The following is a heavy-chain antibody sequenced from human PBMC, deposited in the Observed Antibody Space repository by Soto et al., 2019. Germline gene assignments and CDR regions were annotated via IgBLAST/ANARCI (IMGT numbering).Heavy chain of an antibody. V-gene: IGHV4-4*07. J-gene: IGHJ2*01. CDR3: ARGMGRYFDL. CDR1: GDSIGNFY. D-gene: IGHD2-8*01. CDR2: LSTSGRT. Sequence: LSLTCTVSGDSIGNFYWSWIRQPAGKGLESIGRLSTSGRTNYSPSLQSRVTMSLDTSKNRFSLRLTSVSAADTAVYFCARGMGRYFDLWGRGTLVTVSS.